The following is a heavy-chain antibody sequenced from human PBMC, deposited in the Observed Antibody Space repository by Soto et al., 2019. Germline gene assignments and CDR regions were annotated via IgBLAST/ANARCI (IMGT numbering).Heavy chain of an antibody. CDR1: GFTFSTYV. Sequence: EVQLVETGGGLVKPGGSLRLSCVASGFTFSTYVMNWVRQTPGKGLEWVSSINGRSNYIYYADSVKGRFTISRDNAKNSLYLQMNSLRAEDTAVYYCAREDGIVGTTSAFDYWGQGTLVTVSS. J-gene: IGHJ4*02. CDR3: AREDGIVGTTSAFDY. V-gene: IGHV3-21*02. CDR2: INGRSNYI. D-gene: IGHD1-26*01.